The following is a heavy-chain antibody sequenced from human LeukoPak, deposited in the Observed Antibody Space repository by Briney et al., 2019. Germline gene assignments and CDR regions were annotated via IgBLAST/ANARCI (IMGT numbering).Heavy chain of an antibody. J-gene: IGHJ4*02. CDR1: GFTFSSYS. CDR3: ARALGSSSSYSDY. D-gene: IGHD6-6*01. Sequence: GGSLRLSCAASGFTFSSYSMNWVRQAPGKGLEWVSYISSSSSTIYYADSVKGRFTISRDNAENSLYLQMNSLRAEDTAVYYCARALGSSSSYSDYWGQGTLVTVSS. CDR2: ISSSSSTI. V-gene: IGHV3-48*01.